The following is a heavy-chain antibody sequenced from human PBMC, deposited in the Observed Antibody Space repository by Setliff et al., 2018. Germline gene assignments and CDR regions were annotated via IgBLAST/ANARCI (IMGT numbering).Heavy chain of an antibody. CDR1: GNNFTNYW. CDR2: IYPGDSDT. J-gene: IGHJ3*01. V-gene: IGHV5-51*01. D-gene: IGHD3-9*01. Sequence: PGESLKISCKVSGNNFTNYWIGWVRQMPGKGLEWMGIIYPGDSDTRYSPSFQGLVTISADKSLSAAYLQLSSLKASDTAMYYCASRTYHDILTGYYDPKLIGAFDFWAKGQWSPSPQ. CDR3: ASRTYHDILTGYYDPKLIGAFDF.